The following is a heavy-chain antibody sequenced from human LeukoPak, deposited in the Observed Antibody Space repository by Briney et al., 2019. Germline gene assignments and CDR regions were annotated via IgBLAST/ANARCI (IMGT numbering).Heavy chain of an antibody. D-gene: IGHD6-19*01. CDR1: VFTFSSYG. CDR2: VSYDGSNK. V-gene: IGHV3-30*18. Sequence: GRSLRLSCAASVFTFSSYGMRWVRQAPNKGLEWVAVVSYDGSNKYYADSVKGRFTISRDNSKNTLYLQMNSLRAEDTALYYCAQGGYSSGWFAYWGQGTLVTVSS. J-gene: IGHJ4*02. CDR3: AQGGYSSGWFAY.